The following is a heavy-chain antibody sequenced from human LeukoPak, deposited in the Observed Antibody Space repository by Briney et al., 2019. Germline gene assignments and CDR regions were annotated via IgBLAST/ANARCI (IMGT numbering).Heavy chain of an antibody. Sequence: SETLSLTCTVSGGSINNYFWSWIRQPAEKTLEWIGRIHSSGNTHYNPSLKSRVTVSVDTSKNQFSLKLSSVTAADTAVYYCARVIQQSNWKSGFDYWGQGALVTVSS. J-gene: IGHJ4*02. V-gene: IGHV4-4*07. CDR2: IHSSGNT. D-gene: IGHD5-18*01. CDR1: GGSINNYF. CDR3: ARVIQQSNWKSGFDY.